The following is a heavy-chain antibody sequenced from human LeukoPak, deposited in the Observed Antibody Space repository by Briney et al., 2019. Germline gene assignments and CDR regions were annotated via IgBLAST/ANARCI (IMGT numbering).Heavy chain of an antibody. V-gene: IGHV1-2*02. CDR1: GYTFTGYY. J-gene: IGHJ4*02. CDR3: ARDIAGHIVVVPAAFDY. D-gene: IGHD2-2*01. CDR2: INPNSGGT. Sequence: GASVKVSCKTSGYTFTGYYMHWVRQAPGQGLEWMGWINPNSGGTNYAQKFQGRVTMTRDTSISTAYMELSRLRSDDTAVYYCARDIAGHIVVVPAAFDYWGQGTLVTVSS.